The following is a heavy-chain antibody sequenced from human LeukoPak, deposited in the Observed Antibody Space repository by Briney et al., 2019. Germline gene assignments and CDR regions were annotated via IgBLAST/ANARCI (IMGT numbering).Heavy chain of an antibody. Sequence: KPSETLSLTCTVSGGSISSSSYYWGWIRQPPGKGLEWIGSIYYSGSTYYNPSLKSRVTISVDTSKNQFSLKLSSVTAADTAVYYCCITMVRGVIINPVHFDYWGQGTLVTVSS. CDR2: IYYSGST. CDR3: CITMVRGVIINPVHFDY. V-gene: IGHV4-39*01. J-gene: IGHJ4*02. CDR1: GGSISSSSYY. D-gene: IGHD3-10*01.